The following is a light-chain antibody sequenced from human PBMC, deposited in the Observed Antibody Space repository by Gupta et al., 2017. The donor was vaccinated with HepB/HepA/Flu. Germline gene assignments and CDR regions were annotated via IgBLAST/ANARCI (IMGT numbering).Light chain of an antibody. CDR2: EVT. CDR3: CSYARSATPVI. Sequence: QFALTQPASVSGSRGQSITRPWPGTNNDVGSYGLVSWYHPPPGNAPKLLIYEVTKRPSGVSNRFSGSKSDKTASLTISGLQAEDEGDYFCCSYARSATPVIFGGGTKLTVL. V-gene: IGLV2-23*02. J-gene: IGLJ2*01. CDR1: NNDVGSYGL.